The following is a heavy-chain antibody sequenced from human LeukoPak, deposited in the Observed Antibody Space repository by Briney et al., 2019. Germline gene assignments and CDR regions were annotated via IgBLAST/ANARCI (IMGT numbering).Heavy chain of an antibody. Sequence: GGSLRLSCAASGFTFSSYAMTWVRQAPGKGLEWVSAISGSGNSTYFADSVKGRFTISRDNSKNTLYLEMNSLRVDDTAVYYCAKWGALIPQPLNWFDPWGQGTLATVSS. D-gene: IGHD3-16*01. V-gene: IGHV3-23*01. CDR3: AKWGALIPQPLNWFDP. CDR1: GFTFSSYA. J-gene: IGHJ5*02. CDR2: ISGSGNST.